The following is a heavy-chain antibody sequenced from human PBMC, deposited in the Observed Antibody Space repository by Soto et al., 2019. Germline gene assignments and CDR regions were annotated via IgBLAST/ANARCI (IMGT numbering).Heavy chain of an antibody. J-gene: IGHJ4*01. CDR2: IYHGGTT. CDR3: ARVHVMVVAGSTFDY. Sequence: PSETPSLTCTVSVYSISSGSYWAWIRQPPGKGPEWIASIYHGGTTFYNPSLKSRITISVDTSNNQFSLKLTSVTAADTAVYYCARVHVMVVAGSTFDYWGHGTLVTVSS. D-gene: IGHD6-19*01. V-gene: IGHV4-38-2*02. CDR1: VYSISSGSY.